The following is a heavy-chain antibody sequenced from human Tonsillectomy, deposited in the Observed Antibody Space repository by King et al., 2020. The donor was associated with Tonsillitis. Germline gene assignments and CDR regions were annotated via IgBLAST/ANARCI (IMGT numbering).Heavy chain of an antibody. CDR3: ARRGLQLVPNYFDY. V-gene: IGHV1-69*01. Sequence: QLVQSGAEVKKPGSSVKVSCKASGGTFSNYAISWVRQAPGQGLEWMGGIIPIFGTADYAQKFQGRVTITAVESTSTAYMELSSLRSEDTAVYYCARRGLQLVPNYFDYWGQGTLVTVSS. J-gene: IGHJ4*02. CDR1: GGTFSNYA. D-gene: IGHD6-13*01. CDR2: IIPIFGTA.